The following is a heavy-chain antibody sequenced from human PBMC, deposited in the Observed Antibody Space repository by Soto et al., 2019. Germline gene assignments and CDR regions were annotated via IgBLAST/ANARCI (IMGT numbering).Heavy chain of an antibody. V-gene: IGHV1-3*01. CDR1: GYTFTSYA. J-gene: IGHJ4*02. Sequence: GASVKVSCKASGYTFTSYAIHWVRQAPGQSLEWMGWVNAGNGDTKYSQKFQGRVTITRDTSASTAYMELRSLTSEDTAVYFCARDGAVSGNSNFDYWGQGTLVTVS. CDR3: ARDGAVSGNSNFDY. D-gene: IGHD6-19*01. CDR2: VNAGNGDT.